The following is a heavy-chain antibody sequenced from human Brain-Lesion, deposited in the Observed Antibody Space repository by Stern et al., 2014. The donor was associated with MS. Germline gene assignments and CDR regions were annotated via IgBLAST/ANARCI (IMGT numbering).Heavy chain of an antibody. CDR3: ATTRWDLFTWNWFDP. CDR2: ILARGTT. D-gene: IGHD1-26*01. Sequence: VQLVESGPGLVKPSQTLSLTCTVSGGSISSSGYYWSWIRQPADKGLEWIGRILARGTTSSNPPLKSRAPITRDTAKNQFSLKLPPVTAADTAVYYCATTRWDLFTWNWFDPWGQGTLVTVSS. CDR1: GGSISSSGYY. J-gene: IGHJ5*02. V-gene: IGHV4-61*02.